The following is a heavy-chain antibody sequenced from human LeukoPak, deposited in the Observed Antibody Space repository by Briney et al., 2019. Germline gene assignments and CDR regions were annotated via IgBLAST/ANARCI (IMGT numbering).Heavy chain of an antibody. J-gene: IGHJ4*02. CDR3: ARAQHSYGDYGY. CDR1: GFTFSSYS. D-gene: IGHD4-17*01. V-gene: IGHV3-21*01. Sequence: PGGSLRLSCAASGFTFSSYSMTWVRQAPGKGLEWVSSISSSSSYIYYADSVKGRFTISRDNAKNSLYLQMNSLRAEDTAVYYCARAQHSYGDYGYWGQGTLVTVSS. CDR2: ISSSSSYI.